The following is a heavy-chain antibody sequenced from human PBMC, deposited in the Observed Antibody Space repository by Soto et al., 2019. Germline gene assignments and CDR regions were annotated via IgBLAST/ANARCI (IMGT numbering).Heavy chain of an antibody. CDR3: ARARLERRPASVLWGDPGYYFDY. J-gene: IGHJ4*02. D-gene: IGHD1-1*01. CDR2: ISGSGSST. Sequence: PGGSLRLSCAPSGFTFSSYAMSWVRQAPGKGLEWVSSISGSGSSTYYADSVKGRFTISRDNAQNSLYVQINSLRDEDTAVYYCARARLERRPASVLWGDPGYYFDYWGQGTLVTVSS. V-gene: IGHV3-23*01. CDR1: GFTFSSYA.